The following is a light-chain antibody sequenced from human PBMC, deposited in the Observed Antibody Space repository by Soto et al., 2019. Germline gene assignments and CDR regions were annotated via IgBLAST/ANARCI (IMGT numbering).Light chain of an antibody. J-gene: IGLJ2*01. CDR2: DVS. CDR3: SSYTSTSTRGV. Sequence: QSALTQPASVSGSPGQSITISCTGTSSDIGGYKYVSWYQHHPGKAPKLMIYDVSNRPSGVSDRFSGSKSGNTASLTISGLQAEDEADYYCSSYTSTSTRGVFGGGTKLTVL. V-gene: IGLV2-14*03. CDR1: SSDIGGYKY.